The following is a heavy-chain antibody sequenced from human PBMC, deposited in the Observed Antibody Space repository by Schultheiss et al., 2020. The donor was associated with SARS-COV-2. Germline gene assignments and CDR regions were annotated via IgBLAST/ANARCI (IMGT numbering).Heavy chain of an antibody. D-gene: IGHD2-8*01. CDR2: INPNSGGT. CDR1: GYTFTGYY. J-gene: IGHJ5*02. Sequence: ASVKVSCKASGYTFTGYYMHWVRQAPGQGLEWMGWINPNSGGTNYAQKFQGRVTMTRDTSISTAYMELSRLRSDDTAVYYCARSLSQTWGTKAGWFDPWGQGTLVTVSS. CDR3: ARSLSQTWGTKAGWFDP. V-gene: IGHV1-2*02.